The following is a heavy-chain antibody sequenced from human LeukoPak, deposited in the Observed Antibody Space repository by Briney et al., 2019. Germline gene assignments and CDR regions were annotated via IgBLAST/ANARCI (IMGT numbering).Heavy chain of an antibody. J-gene: IGHJ4*02. D-gene: IGHD5-24*01. Sequence: SETLSLTCTVSGGSISSYYWSWIRQPPGKGLEWIGYIYTSGSTNYNPSLKSRVTISVDTSKNQFSLKLSSVTAADTAVYYCARHAGYVEMANRYYFDYWGQGTLVTVSS. V-gene: IGHV4-4*09. CDR3: ARHAGYVEMANRYYFDY. CDR1: GGSISSYY. CDR2: IYTSGST.